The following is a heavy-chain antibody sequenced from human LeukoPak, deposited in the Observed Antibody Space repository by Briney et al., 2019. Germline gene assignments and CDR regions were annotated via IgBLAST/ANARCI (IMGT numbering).Heavy chain of an antibody. Sequence: GGSLRLSCAASGFTFSSYWTSWVRQAPGKGLEWVANIKQDGSEKYYVDSVKGRFTISRDNAKNSLYLQMNSLRAEDTAVYYCASEPYGDYAFDIWGQGTMVTVSS. D-gene: IGHD4-17*01. CDR1: GFTFSSYW. CDR2: IKQDGSEK. V-gene: IGHV3-7*01. CDR3: ASEPYGDYAFDI. J-gene: IGHJ3*02.